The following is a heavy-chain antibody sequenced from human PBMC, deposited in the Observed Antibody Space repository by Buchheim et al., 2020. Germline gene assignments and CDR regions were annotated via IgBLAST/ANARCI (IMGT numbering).Heavy chain of an antibody. D-gene: IGHD4-17*01. Sequence: QVQLQESGPGLVKPSQTLSLTCTVSGGSISSGDYYWSWLRQPPGKGLEWIGYIYYSGSNYYNPSLKSRVTISVDTSKHQFSLKLSSVTAADTAVYYCARDHSRGDYVPSYYYGMDVWGQGTT. CDR2: IYYSGSN. CDR3: ARDHSRGDYVPSYYYGMDV. V-gene: IGHV4-30-4*01. CDR1: GGSISSGDYY. J-gene: IGHJ6*02.